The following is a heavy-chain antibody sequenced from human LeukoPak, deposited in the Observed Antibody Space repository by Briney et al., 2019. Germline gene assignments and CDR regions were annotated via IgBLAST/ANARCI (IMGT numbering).Heavy chain of an antibody. Sequence: GGSLRLSCAASGFTLSSYAMSWVRQAPGKGLEWVSAISGSGGSTYYADSVKGRFTISRDNSKITLYLQMNSLRAEDTAVYYCAKGSGWLNYYYMDVWGKGTTVTVSS. CDR1: GFTLSSYA. J-gene: IGHJ6*03. CDR3: AKGSGWLNYYYMDV. V-gene: IGHV3-23*01. D-gene: IGHD6-19*01. CDR2: ISGSGGST.